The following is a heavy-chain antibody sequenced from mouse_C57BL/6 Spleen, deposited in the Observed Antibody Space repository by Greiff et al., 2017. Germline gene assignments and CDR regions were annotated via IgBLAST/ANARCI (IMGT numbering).Heavy chain of an antibody. CDR2: IRLKSDNYAT. CDR1: GFTFSNYW. J-gene: IGHJ4*01. V-gene: IGHV6-3*01. CDR3: NSVLYAMDY. Sequence: EVQRVESGGGLVQPGGSMKLSCVASGFTFSNYWMNWVRQSPEKGLEWVAQIRLKSDNYATHYAESVKGRFTISRDDSKSSVYLQMNNLRAEDTGIYYCNSVLYAMDYWGQGTSVTVSS.